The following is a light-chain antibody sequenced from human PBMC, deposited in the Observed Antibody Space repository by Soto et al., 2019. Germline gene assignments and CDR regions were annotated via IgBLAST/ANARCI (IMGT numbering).Light chain of an antibody. Sequence: QSALTQPPSVSAAPGQDVTISCSGSSSNIGRNYVSWYQQLPGTAPKLLIYENDQRPSVIPGRFSGFKSGTSATLGITGLQTGDEADYYCETWDHSLGAVVCGGGTKVTVL. CDR3: ETWDHSLGAVV. J-gene: IGLJ2*01. CDR2: END. CDR1: SSNIGRNY. V-gene: IGLV1-51*02.